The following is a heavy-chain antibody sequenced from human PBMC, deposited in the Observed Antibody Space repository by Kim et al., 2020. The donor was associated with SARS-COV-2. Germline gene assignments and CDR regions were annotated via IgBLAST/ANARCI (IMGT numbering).Heavy chain of an antibody. CDR1: GGSFSGYY. CDR3: ARGGQQPWGNYYYGMDV. Sequence: SETLSLTCAVYGGSFSGYYWSWIRQPPGKGLEWIGEINHSGSTNYNPSLKSRVTISVDTSKNQFSLKLSSVTAADTAVYYCARGGQQPWGNYYYGMDVWGQGTTVTVSS. CDR2: INHSGST. J-gene: IGHJ6*02. V-gene: IGHV4-34*01. D-gene: IGHD6-13*01.